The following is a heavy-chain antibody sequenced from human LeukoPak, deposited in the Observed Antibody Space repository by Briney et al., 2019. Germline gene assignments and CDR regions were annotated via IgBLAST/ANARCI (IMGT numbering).Heavy chain of an antibody. Sequence: GGSLRLSCAASGFTFSSYWMHWVRQAPGKGLVWVSRINSDESSTSYADSVKGRFTISRDNAKNTLYLQMNSLRAEDTAVYYCARKFGELSSILDYWGQGTLVTVSS. CDR1: GFTFSSYW. J-gene: IGHJ4*02. D-gene: IGHD3-10*01. CDR2: INSDESST. V-gene: IGHV3-74*01. CDR3: ARKFGELSSILDY.